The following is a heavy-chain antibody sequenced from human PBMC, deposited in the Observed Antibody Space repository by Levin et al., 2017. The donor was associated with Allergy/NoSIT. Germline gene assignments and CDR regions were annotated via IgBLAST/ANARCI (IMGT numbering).Heavy chain of an antibody. D-gene: IGHD3-22*01. J-gene: IGHJ4*02. CDR3: ARDNYYYDSSGYWYYFDY. CDR2: IWYDGSNK. CDR1: GFTFSSYG. V-gene: IGHV3-33*01. Sequence: GESLKISCAASGFTFSSYGMHWVRQAPGKGLEWVAVIWYDGSNKYYADSVKGRFTISRDNSKNTLYLQMNSLRAEDTAVYYCARDNYYYDSSGYWYYFDYWGQGTLVTVSS.